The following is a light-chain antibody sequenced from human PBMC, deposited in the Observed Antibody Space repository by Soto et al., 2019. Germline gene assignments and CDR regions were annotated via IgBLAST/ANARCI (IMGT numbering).Light chain of an antibody. CDR2: KAS. CDR1: QSISSW. V-gene: IGKV1-5*03. J-gene: IGKJ1*01. CDR3: QQYNSYLWT. Sequence: DIQMTQSPSTLSASVGDRVTITCRASQSISSWLAWYQQKPGKAPKLLIYKASSLESGVPSRFSGSGSGTEITLTICSLQPDDFATYYCQQYNSYLWTFGHGTNVDIK.